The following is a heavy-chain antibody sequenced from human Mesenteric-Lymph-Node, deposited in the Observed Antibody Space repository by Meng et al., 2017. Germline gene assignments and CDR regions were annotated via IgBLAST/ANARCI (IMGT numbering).Heavy chain of an antibody. D-gene: IGHD5-12*01. CDR3: ARDSGYDLVRVNWFDP. Sequence: QIHLQQSGPGLLKPSQTLSLTCAISGDSVSNNSATWNWIRQSPSRGLEWLGRTYYRSKWYNDYAVSVKSRITINPDTSKNQFSLQLNSVTPEDTAVYYCARDSGYDLVRVNWFDPWGQGTLVTVSS. CDR1: GDSVSNNSAT. V-gene: IGHV6-1*01. CDR2: TYYRSKWYN. J-gene: IGHJ5*02.